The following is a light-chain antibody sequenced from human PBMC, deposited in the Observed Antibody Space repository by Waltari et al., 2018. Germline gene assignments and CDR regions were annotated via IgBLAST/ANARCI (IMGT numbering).Light chain of an antibody. Sequence: QSVLTQPPSASETPGQRVPISCSGSHSNLGRHSTYWYQQLPVSAPQLLSYRNNLRPSGVPDRFSASKYGTLASLVISGLRSEDEGVYYCASWDESHYVFGGGTTVTVL. V-gene: IGLV1-47*01. CDR1: HSNLGRHS. J-gene: IGLJ1*01. CDR2: RNN. CDR3: ASWDESHYV.